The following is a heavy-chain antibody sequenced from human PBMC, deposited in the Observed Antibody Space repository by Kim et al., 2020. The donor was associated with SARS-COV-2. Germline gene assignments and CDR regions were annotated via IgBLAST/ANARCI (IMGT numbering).Heavy chain of an antibody. Sequence: SETLSLTCTVSGGSISYYYWSWIRQPPGKGLEWIGYIYYSGSTYYNPSLKSRVTISVDTSTNQFSLKLSSVTAADTAVYYCARGTTAPGKDFDIWGQGTMVTVSS. CDR1: GGSISYYY. CDR3: ARGTTAPGKDFDI. D-gene: IGHD4-17*01. J-gene: IGHJ3*02. V-gene: IGHV4-59*13. CDR2: IYYSGST.